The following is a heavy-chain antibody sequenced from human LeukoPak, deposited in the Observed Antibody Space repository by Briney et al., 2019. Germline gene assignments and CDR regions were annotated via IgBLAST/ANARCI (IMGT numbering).Heavy chain of an antibody. D-gene: IGHD3-16*02. CDR3: ARDIGRA. Sequence: NPSETLSLTCTVSGGSTSSYYWSWIRQPPGKGLEWIGYIYYSGSTNYNPSLKSRVTISVDTSKNQFSLKLSSVTAADTAVYYCARDIGRAWGQGTLVTVSS. CDR2: IYYSGST. J-gene: IGHJ4*02. CDR1: GGSTSSYY. V-gene: IGHV4-59*01.